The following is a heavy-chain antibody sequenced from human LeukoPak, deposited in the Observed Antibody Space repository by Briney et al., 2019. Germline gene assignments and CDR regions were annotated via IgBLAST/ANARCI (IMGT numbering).Heavy chain of an antibody. CDR3: ARDGGLHGYYYYGMDV. D-gene: IGHD3-16*01. CDR2: ISSSSSYI. J-gene: IGHJ6*02. V-gene: IGHV3-21*01. CDR1: GFTFSSYS. Sequence: GGSLRLSCAASGFTFSSYSMNWVRQAPGKGLEWVSSISSSSSYIYYADSVKGRFTISRDNAKNSLYLQMNSLRAEGTAVYYCARDGGLHGYYYYGMDVWGQGTTVTVSS.